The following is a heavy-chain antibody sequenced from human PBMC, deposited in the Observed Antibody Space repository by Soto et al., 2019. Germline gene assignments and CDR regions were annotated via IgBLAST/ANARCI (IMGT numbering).Heavy chain of an antibody. CDR2: ISAYNGNT. CDR3: ARASRDYSHNWFDP. J-gene: IGHJ5*02. V-gene: IGHV1-18*01. CDR1: GYTFTSYG. D-gene: IGHD4-4*01. Sequence: GASVKVSCKASGYTFTSYGISWVRQAPGQGLEWMGWISAYNGNTNYAQKLQGRVTMTTDTSTSTAYMELRSLRSDDTAVYYCARASRDYSHNWFDPWGQGTLVTVSS.